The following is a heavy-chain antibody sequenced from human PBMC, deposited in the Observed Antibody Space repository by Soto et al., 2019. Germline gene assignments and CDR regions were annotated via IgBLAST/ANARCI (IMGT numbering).Heavy chain of an antibody. CDR3: AREAPYDILTGYYRGGSDY. V-gene: IGHV1-18*01. CDR2: ISAYNGNT. D-gene: IGHD3-9*01. Sequence: QVQLVQSGAEVKKPGASVKVSCKASGYTFTSYGISWVRQAPGQGLEWMGWISAYNGNTNYAQKLQGRVTMTTDTATSTAYMELRSLGSDDTAVYYCAREAPYDILTGYYRGGSDYWGQGTLVTVSS. CDR1: GYTFTSYG. J-gene: IGHJ4*02.